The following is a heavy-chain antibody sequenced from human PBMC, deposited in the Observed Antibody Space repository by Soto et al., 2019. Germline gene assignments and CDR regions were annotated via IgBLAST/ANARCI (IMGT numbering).Heavy chain of an antibody. J-gene: IGHJ6*02. Sequence: GSLRLSCAASGFTFSSYAMSWIRQPPGKGLEWIGNVYYGGSTYYNPSLKSRVTISVETSKSQFSLKLSSVTAADTAVYYCAGGDYYHSSGYYFYYYTMDVWGQGTTVTVSS. CDR3: AGGDYYHSSGYYFYYYTMDV. D-gene: IGHD3-22*01. CDR1: GFTFSSYA. CDR2: VYYGGST. V-gene: IGHV4-59*04.